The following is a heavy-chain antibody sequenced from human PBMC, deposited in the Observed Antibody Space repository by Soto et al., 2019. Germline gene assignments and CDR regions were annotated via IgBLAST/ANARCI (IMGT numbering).Heavy chain of an antibody. V-gene: IGHV1-3*01. J-gene: IGHJ4*02. CDR3: ARSDIVATIRLGDY. Sequence: ASVKVSCKASGYTFTSYAMHWVRQAPGQRLEWMGWINAGNGNTKYSQKFQGRVTITRDTSASTAYMELSSLRSEDTAVYYCARSDIVATIRLGDYWGQGTLVTVSS. D-gene: IGHD5-12*01. CDR2: INAGNGNT. CDR1: GYTFTSYA.